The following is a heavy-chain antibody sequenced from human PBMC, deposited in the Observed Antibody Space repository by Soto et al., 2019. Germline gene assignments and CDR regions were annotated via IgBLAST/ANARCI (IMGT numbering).Heavy chain of an antibody. CDR3: ARVWGGAFDI. CDR2: IYYSGST. D-gene: IGHD3-10*01. J-gene: IGHJ3*02. CDR1: GGSISSYY. V-gene: IGHV4-59*01. Sequence: LSLTCTVSGGSISSYYWSWIRQPPGKGLEWIGYIYYSGSTNNNPSLKSRVTISEDTSKNQFSLKLSSVTAADTAVYYCARVWGGAFDIWGQGTMVTVSS.